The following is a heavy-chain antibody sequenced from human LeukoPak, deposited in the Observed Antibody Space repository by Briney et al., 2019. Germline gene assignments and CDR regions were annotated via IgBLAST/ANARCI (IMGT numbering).Heavy chain of an antibody. CDR1: GGSIRGYF. CDR3: ARHDYGGNSAWFDP. Sequence: SETLSLTCTVSGGSIRGYFWSWIRQPPGKGLEWIGYIFYSGSTYYNPSPMSRVTISVDMSTNQFSLKLTSVTAADTAVYYCARHDYGGNSAWFDPWGQGTLVTVSS. V-gene: IGHV4-59*01. CDR2: IFYSGST. D-gene: IGHD4-23*01. J-gene: IGHJ5*02.